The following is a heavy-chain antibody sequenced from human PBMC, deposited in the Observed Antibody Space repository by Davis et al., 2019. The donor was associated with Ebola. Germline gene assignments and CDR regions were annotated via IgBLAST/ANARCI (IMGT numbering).Heavy chain of an antibody. CDR2: IIPIFGTT. CDR3: ARDLPRPKELLTHYYYYYNMDV. J-gene: IGHJ6*02. V-gene: IGHV1-69*13. Sequence: SVKVSCKASRGTFSSYAISWVRQAPGQGLEWMGGIIPIFGTTNYAQKFQGRVTITADESTSTAYMELSSLRSEDTAVYYCARDLPRPKELLTHYYYYYNMDVWGQGTTVTVSS. CDR1: RGTFSSYA. D-gene: IGHD3-10*01.